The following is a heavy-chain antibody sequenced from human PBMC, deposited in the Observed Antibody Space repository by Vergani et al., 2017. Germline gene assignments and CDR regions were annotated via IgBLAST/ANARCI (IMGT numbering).Heavy chain of an antibody. Sequence: QVQLVQSGAEVKKPGASVKVSCKASGYTFTSYGISWVRQAPGQGLEWMGWISADNGNTNYAQKLQGRVTMTTDTPTSTAYMELRSLRSEDTAVYYCAREGFYDNIRGSYRPPSYYVMGVWGPGNKVPVAS. J-gene: IGHJ6*02. CDR3: AREGFYDNIRGSYRPPSYYVMGV. V-gene: IGHV1-18*01. CDR2: ISADNGNT. CDR1: GYTFTSYG. D-gene: IGHD3-9*01.